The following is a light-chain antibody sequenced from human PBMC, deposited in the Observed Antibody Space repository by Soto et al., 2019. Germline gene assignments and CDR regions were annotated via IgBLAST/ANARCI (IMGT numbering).Light chain of an antibody. CDR3: SSYTSSSTLNWV. CDR2: GNS. Sequence: QSVLTQPPSVSGAPGQRVTISCTGSSSNIGAGYDVHWYQQLPGTAPKLLIYGNSNRPSGVPDRFSGSKSDTSASLAITGLQAEDEADYYCSSYTSSSTLNWVFGGGTKLTVL. J-gene: IGLJ3*02. CDR1: SSNIGAGYD. V-gene: IGLV1-40*01.